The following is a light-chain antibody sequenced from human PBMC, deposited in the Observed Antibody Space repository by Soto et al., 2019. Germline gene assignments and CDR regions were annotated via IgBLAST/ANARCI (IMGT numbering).Light chain of an antibody. J-gene: IGKJ1*01. V-gene: IGKV3-20*01. Sequence: IVLTQSPGTLSLSPGERATLSCRAIQIVSSSSLAWYQQKPGQAPRLLMYAASVRATGIPDRFTGSGSGTDFTLTISRLEPEDFAVYYCQQYGNSPQTFGQGTKVDIK. CDR1: QIVSSSS. CDR3: QQYGNSPQT. CDR2: AAS.